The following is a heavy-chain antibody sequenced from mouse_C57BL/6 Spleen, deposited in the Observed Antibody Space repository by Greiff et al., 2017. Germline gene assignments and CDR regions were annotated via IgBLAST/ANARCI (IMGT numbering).Heavy chain of an antibody. J-gene: IGHJ3*01. D-gene: IGHD2-4*01. CDR1: GYTFTSYW. CDR3: AIGVYDYDHAC. CDR2: IHPSDSDT. V-gene: IGHV1-74*01. Sequence: QVQLKQPGAELVKPGASVKVSCKASGYTFTSYWMHWVKQRPGQGLEWIGRIHPSDSDTNYNQKFKGKATLTVDKSSSTAYMQLSSLTSEDSAVYYCAIGVYDYDHACWGQGTLVTVSA.